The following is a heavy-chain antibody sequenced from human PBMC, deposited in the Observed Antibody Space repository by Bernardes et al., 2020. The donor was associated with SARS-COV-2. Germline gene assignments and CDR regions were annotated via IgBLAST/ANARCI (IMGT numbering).Heavy chain of an antibody. Sequence: GWSLRLSCAASGFTFSSYAMHWVRQAPGKGLEYVSAISSNGGSTYYANSVKGRFTISRDNSKNTLYLQMGSLRAEDMAVYYCASGLERLYYYGMDVWGQGPTVTVSS. D-gene: IGHD1-1*01. CDR3: ASGLERLYYYGMDV. V-gene: IGHV3-64*01. J-gene: IGHJ6*02. CDR2: ISSNGGST. CDR1: GFTFSSYA.